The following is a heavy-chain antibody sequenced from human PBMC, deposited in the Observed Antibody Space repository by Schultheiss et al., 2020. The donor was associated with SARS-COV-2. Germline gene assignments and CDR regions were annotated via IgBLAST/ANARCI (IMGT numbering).Heavy chain of an antibody. D-gene: IGHD2-21*02. CDR2: ISYEATSK. V-gene: IGHV3-30*18. Sequence: GGSLRLSCAASGFTFSSYSMNWVRQAPGKGLEWVAVISYEATSKYYADSVKGRFTISRDNSKNTLYLQMNSLRAEDTAVYYCAKDSGVVVVTASFDYWGQGTLVTVSS. CDR3: AKDSGVVVVTASFDY. CDR1: GFTFSSYS. J-gene: IGHJ4*02.